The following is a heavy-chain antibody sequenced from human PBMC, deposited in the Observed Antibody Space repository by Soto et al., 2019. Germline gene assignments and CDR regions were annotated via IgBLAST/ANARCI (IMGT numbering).Heavy chain of an antibody. CDR2: INHSGTT. CDR1: GGSFNGYY. Sequence: QVQLQQWGAGLLKPAETLSLTCAVYGGSFNGYYWNWIRQSPGKGLEWIGEINHSGTTKYNPSLEGRVTMSVDTSKKQFSLKLTSVTAADTAVYYCARLIKGLDNSGYANWIDPWGQGTLVTVSS. D-gene: IGHD3-22*01. CDR3: ARLIKGLDNSGYANWIDP. J-gene: IGHJ5*02. V-gene: IGHV4-34*01.